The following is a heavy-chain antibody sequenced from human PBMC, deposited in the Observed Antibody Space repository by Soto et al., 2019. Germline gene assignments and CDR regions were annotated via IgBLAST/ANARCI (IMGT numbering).Heavy chain of an antibody. Sequence: SVKVSCKASGFTVADSAVQWVRQARGQRLEWIGRIVVDSGNTKYAQRFTERVTISWDMSTITAFMELRSLRSEDTAVYYCATANNTSPFDFWGMGTLVTVSS. CDR3: ATANNTSPFDF. D-gene: IGHD1-26*01. CDR2: IVVDSGNT. V-gene: IGHV1-58*01. J-gene: IGHJ4*02. CDR1: GFTVADSA.